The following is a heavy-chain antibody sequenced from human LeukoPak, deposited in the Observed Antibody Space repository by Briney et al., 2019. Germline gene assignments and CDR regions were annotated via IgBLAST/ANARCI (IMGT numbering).Heavy chain of an antibody. CDR2: IYHSGST. J-gene: IGHJ6*03. V-gene: IGHV4-39*07. CDR1: GGSISSSSYY. D-gene: IGHD4-23*01. CDR3: ARGSYGGSLYYYYYYMDV. Sequence: SETLSLTCTVSGGSISSSSYYWGWIRQPPGKGLEWIGSIYHSGSTYYNPSLKSRVTISVDTSKNQFSLKLSPVTAADTAVYYCARGSYGGSLYYYYYYMDVWGKGTTVTVSS.